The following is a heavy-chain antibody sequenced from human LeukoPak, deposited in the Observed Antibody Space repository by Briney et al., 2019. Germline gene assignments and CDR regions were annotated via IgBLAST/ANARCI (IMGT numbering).Heavy chain of an antibody. CDR3: ARGERLWAAVATDFDY. CDR1: GGSFSGYY. CDR2: INHSGST. Sequence: SSETLSLTCAVYGGSFSGYYWSWIRQPPGKGLEWIGEINHSGSTNYNPSLKSRVTISVDTSENQFSLKLSSVTAADTAVYYCARGERLWAAVATDFDYWGQGTLVTVSS. J-gene: IGHJ4*02. V-gene: IGHV4-34*01. D-gene: IGHD2-21*02.